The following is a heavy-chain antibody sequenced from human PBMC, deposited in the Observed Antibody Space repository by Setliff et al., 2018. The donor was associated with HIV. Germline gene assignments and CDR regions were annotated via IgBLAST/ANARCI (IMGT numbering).Heavy chain of an antibody. D-gene: IGHD5-12*01. Sequence: GGSLRLSCAASGFTFSSYSMNWVRQAPGKGLEWVSAISGSDDTTYYADSVKGRFTISRDNSKNTLYLQMNSLRAEDTAVYYCAKDPRAAVATICDYWGQGTLVTVSS. CDR2: ISGSDDTT. CDR3: AKDPRAAVATICDY. V-gene: IGHV3-23*01. CDR1: GFTFSSYS. J-gene: IGHJ4*02.